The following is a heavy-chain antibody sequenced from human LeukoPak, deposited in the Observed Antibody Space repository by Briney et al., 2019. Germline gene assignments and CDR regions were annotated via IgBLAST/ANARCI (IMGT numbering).Heavy chain of an antibody. CDR1: GYSFPNYW. Sequence: GESLKISCKGSGYSFPNYWIGWVRQMPGKGLEWMGIMFPGNSDTRYGPSFQGHVTISADKSINTAYLQWSSLRASDTAIYYCARRDYGSSLAGNFDYWGQGTLVTVSS. CDR3: ARRDYGSSLAGNFDY. D-gene: IGHD4-17*01. CDR2: MFPGNSDT. J-gene: IGHJ4*02. V-gene: IGHV5-51*01.